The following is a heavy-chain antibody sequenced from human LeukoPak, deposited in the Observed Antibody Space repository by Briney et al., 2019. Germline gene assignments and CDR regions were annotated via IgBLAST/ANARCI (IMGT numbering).Heavy chain of an antibody. D-gene: IGHD6-19*01. V-gene: IGHV3-9*01. CDR1: GFTFGDYA. J-gene: IGHJ6*02. CDR3: ARDLSEPHWYSSGWSLDV. Sequence: HSGRSLRLSCAASGFTFGDYAMHWVRQAPGKGLEWVSGISWNSGSIGYADSVKGRFTISRDNAKNSLYLQMNSLRAEDTALYYCARDLSEPHWYSSGWSLDVWGQGTTVTVSS. CDR2: ISWNSGSI.